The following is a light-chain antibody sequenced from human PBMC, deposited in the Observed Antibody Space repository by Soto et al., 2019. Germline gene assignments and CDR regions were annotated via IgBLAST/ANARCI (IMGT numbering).Light chain of an antibody. Sequence: DIQLTQSPSFLSASVGDRVTITCRASQGISSYLAWYQQKPGKAPKLLIYDASTLQSGVPSRFSGSGSGTEFTLTISSLQPEDFANYYCQQFNSYTVTFGPGTKVDIK. J-gene: IGKJ3*01. CDR2: DAS. CDR3: QQFNSYTVT. V-gene: IGKV1-9*01. CDR1: QGISSY.